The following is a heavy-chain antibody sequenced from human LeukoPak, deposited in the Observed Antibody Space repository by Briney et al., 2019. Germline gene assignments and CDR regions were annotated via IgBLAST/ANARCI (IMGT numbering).Heavy chain of an antibody. J-gene: IGHJ4*02. CDR2: INHSGST. V-gene: IGHV4-34*01. D-gene: IGHD1-26*01. CDR3: AREGSIVGATMILD. CDR1: GGSFSGYY. Sequence: SETLSLTCAVYGGSFSGYYWSWIRQPPGKGLEWIGEINHSGSTNYNPSLKSRVTISVDTSKNQFSLKLSSVTAADTAVYYCAREGSIVGATMILDWGQGTLVTVSS.